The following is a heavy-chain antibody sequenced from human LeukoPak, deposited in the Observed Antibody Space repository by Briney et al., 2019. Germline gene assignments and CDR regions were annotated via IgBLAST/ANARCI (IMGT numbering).Heavy chain of an antibody. CDR3: ARVGRRYYYDSSGYLLDY. D-gene: IGHD3-22*01. Sequence: SETLSLTCTVSGGSISSSSYYWGWIRQPPGKGLEWIGSIYYSGSTYYNPSLKSRVTISVDTSKNQFSLKLSSVTAADTAVYYCARVGRRYYYDSSGYLLDYWGQGTLVTVSS. CDR1: GGSISSSSYY. CDR2: IYYSGST. V-gene: IGHV4-39*07. J-gene: IGHJ4*02.